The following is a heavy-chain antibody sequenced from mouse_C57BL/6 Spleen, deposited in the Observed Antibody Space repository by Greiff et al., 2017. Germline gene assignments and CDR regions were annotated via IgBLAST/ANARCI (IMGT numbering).Heavy chain of an antibody. CDR1: GYSFTGYF. D-gene: IGHD2-3*01. Sequence: VQLQQSGLELVKPGDSLKISCKASGYSFTGYFMNWVMQSHGKSLEWIGRINPYNGDTFYNQKFKGKATLTVDKSSSTAHMELRSLTSEDSAVYYCARTVYDGYFDYWGQGTTLTVSS. CDR2: INPYNGDT. J-gene: IGHJ2*01. V-gene: IGHV1-20*01. CDR3: ARTVYDGYFDY.